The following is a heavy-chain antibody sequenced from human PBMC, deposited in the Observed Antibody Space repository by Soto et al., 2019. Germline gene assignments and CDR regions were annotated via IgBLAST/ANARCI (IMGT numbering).Heavy chain of an antibody. D-gene: IGHD3-3*01. CDR2: ISAYNGNT. CDR1: GYTFNTFG. CDR3: ARSYYGAFDF. Sequence: GASVKVSCKASGYTFNTFGIGWVRQAPGQGLEWMGWISAYNGNTNYAQNLEGRLSMTTDTSTTTAYMEMRSLTSDDTAIYFCARSYYGAFDFWGQGALVTVSS. V-gene: IGHV1-18*01. J-gene: IGHJ4*02.